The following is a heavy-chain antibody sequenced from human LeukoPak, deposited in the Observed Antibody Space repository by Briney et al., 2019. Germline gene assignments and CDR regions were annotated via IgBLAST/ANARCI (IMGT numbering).Heavy chain of an antibody. D-gene: IGHD6-19*01. J-gene: IGHJ4*02. V-gene: IGHV3-7*01. Sequence: GSLRLSCAASGFTFSSYWMSWGRQAPGKGLEWVANIKQDGSEKYYVDSVKGRFTISRDNAKNSLYLQMNSLRAEDTAVYYCARDGSSGWHGAVDYWGQGTLVTVSS. CDR3: ARDGSSGWHGAVDY. CDR1: GFTFSSYW. CDR2: IKQDGSEK.